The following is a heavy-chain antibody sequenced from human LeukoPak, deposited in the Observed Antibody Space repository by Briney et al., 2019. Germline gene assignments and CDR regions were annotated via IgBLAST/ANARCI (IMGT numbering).Heavy chain of an antibody. J-gene: IGHJ1*01. CDR3: ARVSSSWDKYFQH. Sequence: GGSLRLSYAASGFTFSSYSMNWVRQAPGKGLEGVSYISSSSSTIYYADSVKGRFTISRDNAKNSLYLQMNSLSAEDTAVYYCARVSSSWDKYFQHWGQGTLVTVSS. D-gene: IGHD2-2*01. V-gene: IGHV3-48*04. CDR1: GFTFSSYS. CDR2: ISSSSSTI.